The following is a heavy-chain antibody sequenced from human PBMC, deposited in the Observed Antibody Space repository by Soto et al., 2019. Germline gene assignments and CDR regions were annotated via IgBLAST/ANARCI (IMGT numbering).Heavy chain of an antibody. CDR3: ITDPYYDFWSGYHFDY. D-gene: IGHD3-3*01. CDR1: GFSFSKAW. Sequence: GGSLRLSCAASGFSFSKAWMSWVRLTPGKGLEWVARIKNKTDGGIADYPAPVRGRFTISRDDSRSALYLQMNSLKTEDTAIYYCITDPYYDFWSGYHFDYWGQGALVTVSS. CDR2: IKNKTDGGIA. J-gene: IGHJ4*02. V-gene: IGHV3-15*01.